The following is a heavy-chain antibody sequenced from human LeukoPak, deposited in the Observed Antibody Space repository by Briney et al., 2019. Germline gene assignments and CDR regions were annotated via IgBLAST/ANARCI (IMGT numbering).Heavy chain of an antibody. D-gene: IGHD3-3*01. V-gene: IGHV3-74*01. J-gene: IGHJ4*02. CDR1: GFTFSSYL. CDR2: INVDGSST. Sequence: QPGGSLRLSXAPSGFTFSSYLMHRVRRTPGKGLGWVSRINVDGSSTSYADSVKGRFTISRDNARNTLYLQMNSLRAEDTAVYYCARDPPWYYDLDYWGQGTLVTVSS. CDR3: ARDPPWYYDLDY.